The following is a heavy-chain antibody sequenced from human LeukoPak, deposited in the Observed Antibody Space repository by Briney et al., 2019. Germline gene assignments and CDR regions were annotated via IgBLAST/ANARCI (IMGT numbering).Heavy chain of an antibody. CDR2: IYYSGST. CDR3: ARQSGSYNLFDY. Sequence: PSETLSLTCTASGGSISSSSYYWGWIRQPPGKGLEWIGSIYYSGSTYYNPSLKSRVTISVDTSKNQFSLKLSSVTAADTAVYYCARQSGSYNLFDYWGQGTLVTVSS. D-gene: IGHD1-26*01. V-gene: IGHV4-39*01. CDR1: GGSISSSSYY. J-gene: IGHJ4*02.